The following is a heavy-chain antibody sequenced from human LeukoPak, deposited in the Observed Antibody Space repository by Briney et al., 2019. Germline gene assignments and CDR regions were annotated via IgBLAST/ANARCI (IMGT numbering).Heavy chain of an antibody. J-gene: IGHJ4*02. Sequence: SEALSLTCTVSGGSISSSSYYWGWIRQPPGKGLEWIGSIYYSGSTYYNPSLKSRVTISVDTSKNQFSLKLSSVTAADTAVYYCARDSTRSYYYDSSGFTVGLGYWGQGTLVTVSS. D-gene: IGHD3-22*01. CDR1: GGSISSSSYY. CDR2: IYYSGST. CDR3: ARDSTRSYYYDSSGFTVGLGY. V-gene: IGHV4-39*02.